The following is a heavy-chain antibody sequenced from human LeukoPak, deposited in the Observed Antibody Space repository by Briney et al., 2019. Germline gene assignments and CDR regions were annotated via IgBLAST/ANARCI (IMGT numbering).Heavy chain of an antibody. CDR2: INPNSGGT. V-gene: IGHV1-2*02. D-gene: IGHD3-22*01. J-gene: IGHJ4*02. Sequence: ASVKVSCKASGYTFIDYYIHWVRQAPGQGLEWMGWINPNSGGTNYAQKFQGRVTMARDTSISTAYLEVSSLTSDDTAVYYCAGDQRTYYYDSSGLPLWYWGQGTLVTVSS. CDR3: AGDQRTYYYDSSGLPLWY. CDR1: GYTFIDYY.